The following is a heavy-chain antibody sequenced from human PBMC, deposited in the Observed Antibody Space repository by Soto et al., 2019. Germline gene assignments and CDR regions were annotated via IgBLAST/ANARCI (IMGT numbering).Heavy chain of an antibody. V-gene: IGHV3-33*01. CDR3: ARATTYYYDSSGRVWDAFDI. CDR1: GFTFSSYG. J-gene: IGHJ3*02. CDR2: IWYDGSNK. Sequence: QVQLVESGGGVVQPGRSLRLSCAASGFTFSSYGMHWVRQAPGKGLEWAAVIWYDGSNKYYADSVKGRFTISRDNSKNTLYLQMNSLRAEDTAVYYCARATTYYYDSSGRVWDAFDIWGQGTMVTVSS. D-gene: IGHD3-22*01.